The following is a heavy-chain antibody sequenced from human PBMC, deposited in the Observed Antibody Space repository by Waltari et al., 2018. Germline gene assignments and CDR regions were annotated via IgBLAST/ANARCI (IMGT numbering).Heavy chain of an antibody. Sequence: QVQLQESGPGLVKPSETLSLTCAVSGYSIRSGYYCGGIRQPPGKGLEWIGSIYHSGSTYYNPSLKSRVTISVDTSKNQFSLKLSSVTAADTAVYYCARAFRDTGTGDAFDIWGQGTMVTVSS. J-gene: IGHJ3*02. CDR1: GYSIRSGYY. CDR3: ARAFRDTGTGDAFDI. V-gene: IGHV4-38-2*01. D-gene: IGHD1-1*01. CDR2: IYHSGST.